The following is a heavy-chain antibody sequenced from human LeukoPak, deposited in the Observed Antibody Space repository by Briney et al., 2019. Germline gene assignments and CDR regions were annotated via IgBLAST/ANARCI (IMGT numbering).Heavy chain of an antibody. CDR2: IYYSGST. Sequence: PSETLSLTCTVSGGSISSYYWSWIRQPPGKGLEWIGYIYYSGSTNYNPSLKSRVTISVGTSKNQFSLKLSSVTAADTAVYYCARQIGGSYQRKYYFDYWGQGTLVTVSS. CDR3: ARQIGGSYQRKYYFDY. D-gene: IGHD1-26*01. J-gene: IGHJ4*02. CDR1: GGSISSYY. V-gene: IGHV4-59*08.